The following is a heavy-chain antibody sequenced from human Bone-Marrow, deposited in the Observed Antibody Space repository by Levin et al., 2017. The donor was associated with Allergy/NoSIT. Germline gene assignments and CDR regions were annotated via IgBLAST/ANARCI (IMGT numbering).Heavy chain of an antibody. V-gene: IGHV4-61*01. CDR1: GDSIDSSSYY. CDR2: VYYSGST. CDR3: AGDHAMTLDY. D-gene: IGHD2-21*02. Sequence: SETLSLTCTVSGDSIDSSSYYWGWVRQTPGKGLECFGYVYYSGSTNYNLSLQTSVTIYVATSKNPLTLNLISVTAADTPIYYCAGDHAMTLDYWGQGTRVTVSS. J-gene: IGHJ4*02.